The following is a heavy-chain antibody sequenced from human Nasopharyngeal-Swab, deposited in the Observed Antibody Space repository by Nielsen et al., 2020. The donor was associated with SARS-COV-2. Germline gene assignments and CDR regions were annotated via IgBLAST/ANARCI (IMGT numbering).Heavy chain of an antibody. V-gene: IGHV1-69*13. CDR3: ARVVPAALGGMDV. Sequence: SVKVSCKASGGTFSSYAISWVRQAPGQGLEWMGGIIPIFGTATYAQKFQGRVTITADESTSTAYMELSSLRSEDTAVYYCARVVPAALGGMDVWGQGTTVTVSS. CDR2: IIPIFGTA. J-gene: IGHJ6*02. CDR1: GGTFSSYA. D-gene: IGHD2-2*01.